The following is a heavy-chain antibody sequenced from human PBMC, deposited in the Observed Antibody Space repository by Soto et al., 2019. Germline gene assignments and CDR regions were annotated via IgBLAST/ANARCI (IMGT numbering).Heavy chain of an antibody. J-gene: IGHJ4*02. D-gene: IGHD2-2*01. CDR2: IYWDDDK. CDR3: AHRRIMTSWSFSDY. V-gene: IGHV2-5*02. CDR1: GFSLSTSGVG. Sequence: QITLKESGPTLVKPTQPLTLTCTFSGFSLSTSGVGVGWIRQPPGKALEWLALIYWDDDKRYSPSLKSRLTITKDTSKNQVVLTMTNMDPVDTATYYWAHRRIMTSWSFSDYWGQGTLVTVSS.